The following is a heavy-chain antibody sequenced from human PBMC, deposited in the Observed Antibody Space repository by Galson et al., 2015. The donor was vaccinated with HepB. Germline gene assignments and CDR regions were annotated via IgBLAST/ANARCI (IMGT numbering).Heavy chain of an antibody. CDR3: AREVLAVAGSNWFDP. J-gene: IGHJ5*02. D-gene: IGHD6-19*01. Sequence: SLRLSCAASGFTFSSYSMNWVRQAPGKGLEWVSYISSSSSTIYYADSVKGRFTISRDNAKNSLYLQMNSLRDEDTAVYYCAREVLAVAGSNWFDPWGQGTLVTVSS. CDR1: GFTFSSYS. CDR2: ISSSSSTI. V-gene: IGHV3-48*02.